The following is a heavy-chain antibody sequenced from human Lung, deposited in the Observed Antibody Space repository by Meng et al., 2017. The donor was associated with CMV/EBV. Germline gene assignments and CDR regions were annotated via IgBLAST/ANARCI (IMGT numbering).Heavy chain of an antibody. D-gene: IGHD2/OR15-2a*01. CDR3: ARGGNFDP. CDR2: ISTNTGTP. Sequence: CELKKLGSSVKVSCKASGYTFSTYTIKWVRQANGRGLEWMGWISTNTGTPTYTQGFTGRFVFSLDTSVSTAYLQISSLKAEDTAVYYCARGGNFDPWGQGTLVTVSS. J-gene: IGHJ5*02. V-gene: IGHV7-4-1*02. CDR1: GYTFSTYT.